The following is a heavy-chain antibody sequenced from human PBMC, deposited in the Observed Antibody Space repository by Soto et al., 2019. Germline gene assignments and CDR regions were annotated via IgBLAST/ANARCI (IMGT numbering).Heavy chain of an antibody. D-gene: IGHD3-3*01. J-gene: IGHJ3*02. CDR2: ISGSGGST. CDR1: GFTFSSYA. V-gene: IGHV3-23*01. Sequence: PGGSLRLSCAASGFTFSSYAMSWVRQAPGKGLEWVSAISGSGGSTYYADSVKGRFTISRDNSKNTLYLQTNSLRAEDTAVYYCAKGLLRFFFPPSDAFDIWGQGTMVTVSS. CDR3: AKGLLRFFFPPSDAFDI.